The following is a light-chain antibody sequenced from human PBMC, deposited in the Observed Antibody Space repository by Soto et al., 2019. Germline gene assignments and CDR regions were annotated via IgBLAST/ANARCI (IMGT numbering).Light chain of an antibody. CDR2: GAS. J-gene: IGKJ5*01. V-gene: IGKV3-20*01. CDR1: QSVSSSY. CDR3: QQYGSSPLT. Sequence: IGLTQSPGTLSLSPGERATLSCRASQSVSSSYLAWYQQKPGQAPRLLIYGASSRATGIPDRFSGSGSGTDFTLTISRLEPEDFAVYYCQQYGSSPLTFGQGTRLEIK.